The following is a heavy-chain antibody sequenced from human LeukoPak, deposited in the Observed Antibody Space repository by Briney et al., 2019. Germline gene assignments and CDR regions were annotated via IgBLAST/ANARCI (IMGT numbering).Heavy chain of an antibody. D-gene: IGHD3-9*01. CDR2: INLSGGST. V-gene: IGHV1-46*03. Sequence: ASVKVSCKASGYTFTSYYMHWVRQAPGQGLEWMGIINLSGGSTSYAQKFQGRVTMIRDTSTSTVYMELSSLRSEDTAVYYCARAPVRRYDILTGYFRAFDIWGQGTMVTVSS. CDR3: ARAPVRRYDILTGYFRAFDI. CDR1: GYTFTSYY. J-gene: IGHJ3*02.